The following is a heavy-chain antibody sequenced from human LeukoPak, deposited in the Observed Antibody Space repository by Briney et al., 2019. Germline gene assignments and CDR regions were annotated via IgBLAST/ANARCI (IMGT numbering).Heavy chain of an antibody. J-gene: IGHJ4*02. V-gene: IGHV1-8*03. CDR1: GYTFTSYD. D-gene: IGHD2-2*02. CDR2: MNPNSGNT. CDR3: ARGGMDIVVVPAAIRDSYFDY. Sequence: GASSEGSRKASGYTFTSYDINWVRQATGQGLEWMGWMNPNSGNTGYAQKFQGRVTITRNTSISTAYMELSSLRSEDTAVYYCARGGMDIVVVPAAIRDSYFDYWGQGTLVTVSS.